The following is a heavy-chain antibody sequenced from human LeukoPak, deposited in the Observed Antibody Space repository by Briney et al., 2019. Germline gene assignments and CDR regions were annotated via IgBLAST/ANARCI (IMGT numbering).Heavy chain of an antibody. CDR3: ARLTYYYDSSGYYYQSRRYYFDY. V-gene: IGHV5-51*01. Sequence: GESLKISCKGSGYSFTSYWIGWVRQMPGKGLERMGIIYPGDSDTRYSPSFQGQVTISADKSTSTAYLQWSSLKASDTAMYYCARLTYYYDSSGYYYQSRRYYFDYWGQGTLVTVSS. D-gene: IGHD3-22*01. CDR2: IYPGDSDT. J-gene: IGHJ4*02. CDR1: GYSFTSYW.